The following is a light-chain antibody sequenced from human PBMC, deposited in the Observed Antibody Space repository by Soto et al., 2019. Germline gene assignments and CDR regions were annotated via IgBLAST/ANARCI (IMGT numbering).Light chain of an antibody. J-gene: IGLJ2*01. CDR3: SSYTRTALVV. Sequence: QSALTQHASVSGSPGQSITISCTGSSSDVGGYNYVSWYQQHPGKAPKLMIYEVSNRPSGVSNRFSGSKSGNTASPTISGLQAEDEADYYCSSYTRTALVVFGGGTKLTVL. CDR2: EVS. V-gene: IGLV2-14*01. CDR1: SSDVGGYNY.